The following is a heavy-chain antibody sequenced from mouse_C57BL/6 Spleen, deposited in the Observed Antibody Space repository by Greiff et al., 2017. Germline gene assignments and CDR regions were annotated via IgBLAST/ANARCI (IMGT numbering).Heavy chain of an antibody. D-gene: IGHD1-1*01. CDR2: IDPSDSYT. Sequence: QVQLQQPGAELVKPGASVKLSCKASGYTFTSYWMQWVKQRPGQGLEWIGEIDPSDSYTNYNQKFKGKATLTVDTSSSTAYMQLSSLTSEDSAVYYCARRGAYYYGRSYYFDYWGQGTTLTVSS. CDR3: ARRGAYYYGRSYYFDY. V-gene: IGHV1-50*01. J-gene: IGHJ2*01. CDR1: GYTFTSYW.